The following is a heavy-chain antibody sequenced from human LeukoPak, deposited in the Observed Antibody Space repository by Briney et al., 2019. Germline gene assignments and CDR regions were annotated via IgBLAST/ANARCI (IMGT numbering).Heavy chain of an antibody. V-gene: IGHV1-46*01. CDR1: GYTFTGYY. J-gene: IGHJ3*02. CDR2: INPSGGST. CDR3: ARAWWSRMQAFDI. D-gene: IGHD2-15*01. Sequence: ASVKVSCKASGYTFTGYYMHWVRQAPGQGLEWMGIINPSGGSTSYAQKFQGRVTMTRDTSTSTVYMELSSLRSEDTAVYYCARAWWSRMQAFDIWGQGTMVTVSS.